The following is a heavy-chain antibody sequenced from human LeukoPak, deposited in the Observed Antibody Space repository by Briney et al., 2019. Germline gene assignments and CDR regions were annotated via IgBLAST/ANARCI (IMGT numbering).Heavy chain of an antibody. J-gene: IGHJ4*02. CDR3: AREDGSSGYDDF. V-gene: IGHV4-61*02. Sequence: SQTLSLTCTVSGGSISSGGYYWSWVRQPAGKGLEWIGRIYTSGSNNYNPSLKSRVTMSVDTSKNQFSLKLSSVTAADTAMYYCAREDGSSGYDDFWGQGTLVTVSS. CDR1: GGSISSGGYY. D-gene: IGHD5-12*01. CDR2: IYTSGSN.